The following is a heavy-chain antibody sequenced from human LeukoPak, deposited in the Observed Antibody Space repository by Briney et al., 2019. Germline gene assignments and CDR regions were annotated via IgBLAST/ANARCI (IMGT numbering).Heavy chain of an antibody. Sequence: SQTLSLTCAISGDTVSSDSAAWNWIRQSPSRGLEWLGRTYYRSTWYNDYAVSVRGRITVNPDTSKNQFSLHLNSVTPEDTAVYYCARRLTQYDCFDPWGQGILVTVSS. V-gene: IGHV6-1*01. CDR2: TYYRSTWYN. J-gene: IGHJ5*02. D-gene: IGHD2-2*01. CDR3: ARRLTQYDCFDP. CDR1: GDTVSSDSAA.